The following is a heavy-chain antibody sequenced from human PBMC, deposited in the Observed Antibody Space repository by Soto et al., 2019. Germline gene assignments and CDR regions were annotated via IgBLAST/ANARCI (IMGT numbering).Heavy chain of an antibody. J-gene: IGHJ4*02. V-gene: IGHV4-39*07. Sequence: SETLSLTCTVSGGSISSSSYYWGWIRQPPGKGLEWIGSIYYSGSTYYNPSLKSRVTISVDTSKNQFSLKLSSVTAADTAVYYCASTPNQWFGELFFDYWGQGTLVTVSS. D-gene: IGHD3-10*01. CDR3: ASTPNQWFGELFFDY. CDR2: IYYSGST. CDR1: GGSISSSSYY.